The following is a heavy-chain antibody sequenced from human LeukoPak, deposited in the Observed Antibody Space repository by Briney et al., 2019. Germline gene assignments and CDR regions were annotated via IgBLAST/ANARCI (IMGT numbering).Heavy chain of an antibody. CDR2: IRYDGSNK. V-gene: IGHV3-30*02. CDR1: GFAFSSYG. CDR3: ARDTDYYYYMDV. D-gene: IGHD4-17*01. J-gene: IGHJ6*03. Sequence: TGGSLRLSCAASGFAFSSYGMHWVRRAPGKGLEWVAFIRYDGSNKYYADSVKGRFTISRDNAKNSLYLQMNSLRAEDTAVYYCARDTDYYYYMDVWGKGTTVTVSS.